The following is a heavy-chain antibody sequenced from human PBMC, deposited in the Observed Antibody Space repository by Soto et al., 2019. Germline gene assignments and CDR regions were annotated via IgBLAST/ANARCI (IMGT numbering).Heavy chain of an antibody. J-gene: IGHJ4*02. D-gene: IGHD2-8*01. CDR2: TYYRSKWYY. V-gene: IGHV6-1*01. Sequence: PSQTLSLTCAISGDSVSGNSAAWSWIRQSPSRGLEWLGRTYYRSKWYYDYAVSVTSRITINPDTSKNQFSLQLNSVTPEDTAVYYCASEKRVVHGTRGCFDYWGQGALVTVSS. CDR1: GDSVSGNSAA. CDR3: ASEKRVVHGTRGCFDY.